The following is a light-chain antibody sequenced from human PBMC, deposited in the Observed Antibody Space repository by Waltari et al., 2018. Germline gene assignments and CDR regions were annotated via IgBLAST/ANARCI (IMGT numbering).Light chain of an antibody. CDR1: HMGSKS. J-gene: IGLJ2*01. CDR3: QVWDSSSDHVV. Sequence: SYVLTQPPSVSVAPGKTARITCGGNHMGSKSVHRYQQKPDQAPVLVGYDDSDRPSGIPERFSGSNSGNTATLTISRVEAGDEADYYCQVWDSSSDHVVFGGGTKLTVL. V-gene: IGLV3-21*03. CDR2: DDS.